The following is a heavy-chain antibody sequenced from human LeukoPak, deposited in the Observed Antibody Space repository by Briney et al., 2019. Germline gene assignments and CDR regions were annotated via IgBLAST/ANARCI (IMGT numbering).Heavy chain of an antibody. CDR2: ISYDGSNK. CDR1: GFTFSSYG. J-gene: IGHJ6*04. CDR3: AKGYYGSGSYVLMDV. Sequence: GRPLRLSCAASGFTFSSYGMHWVRQAPGNGLESVAVISYDGSNKYYADSVKGRFTISSDNSKNTLYLQMNSLRAEDTAVYYCAKGYYGSGSYVLMDVWGKGTTVTVSS. D-gene: IGHD3-10*01. V-gene: IGHV3-30*18.